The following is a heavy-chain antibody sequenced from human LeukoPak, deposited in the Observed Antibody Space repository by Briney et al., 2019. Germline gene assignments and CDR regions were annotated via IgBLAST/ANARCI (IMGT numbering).Heavy chain of an antibody. D-gene: IGHD5-24*01. V-gene: IGHV4-59*11. Sequence: SDTLSLTCSVSGVSISSHYWGWIRQTPGKGLEWIGYVYYSGTTVYKPSLRSRVTVSVDTSENEFSLKLSSMTTADTAGYYCARVVETIQWATWFDPWGQGTLVTVSS. CDR2: VYYSGTT. J-gene: IGHJ5*02. CDR1: GVSISSHY. CDR3: ARVVETIQWATWFDP.